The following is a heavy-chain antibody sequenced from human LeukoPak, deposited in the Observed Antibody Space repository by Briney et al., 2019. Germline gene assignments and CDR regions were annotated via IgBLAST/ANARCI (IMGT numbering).Heavy chain of an antibody. CDR3: ARGSYSYYYMDV. V-gene: IGHV4-59*08. Sequence: SETLSLTCTVSGGSISSYYWSWIRQPPGKGLEWIGYIYYSGSTNYNPSLKSRVTISVDTSKNQFSLKPSSVTAADTAVYYCARGSYSYYYMDVWGKGTTVTVSS. J-gene: IGHJ6*03. CDR1: GGSISSYY. CDR2: IYYSGST. D-gene: IGHD6-19*01.